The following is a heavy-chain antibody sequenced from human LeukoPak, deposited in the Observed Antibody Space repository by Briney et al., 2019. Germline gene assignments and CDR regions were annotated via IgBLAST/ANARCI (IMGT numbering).Heavy chain of an antibody. D-gene: IGHD3-3*01. CDR1: GFTFSSYW. V-gene: IGHV3-7*03. CDR2: IKQDGSEK. J-gene: IGHJ4*02. CDR3: AREGGVRGSGYYYFDY. Sequence: PGGSLRLSRAASGFTFSSYWMSWVRQAPGKGLEWVANIKQDGSEKYYVDSVKGRFTISRDNAKNSLYLQMNSLRAEDTAVYYCAREGGVRGSGYYYFDYWGQGTLVPVSS.